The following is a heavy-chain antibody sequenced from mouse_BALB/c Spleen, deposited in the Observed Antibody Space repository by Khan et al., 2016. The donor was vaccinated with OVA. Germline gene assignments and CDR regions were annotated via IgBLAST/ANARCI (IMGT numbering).Heavy chain of an antibody. V-gene: IGHV1-4*01. J-gene: IGHJ3*01. CDR1: GYTFTSYT. CDR3: TREGPYDGNYGSVFAY. CDR2: INPSNAYT. Sequence: QVQLQQSGAELARPGASVKMSCKASGYTFTSYTMHWVKQRPGQGLEWIGYINPSNAYTNYNQKFKEKAKLTADQSSSTAYMQLSSLTSEDSAAYYGTREGPYDGNYGSVFAYGGQGTLVTVSA. D-gene: IGHD2-10*01.